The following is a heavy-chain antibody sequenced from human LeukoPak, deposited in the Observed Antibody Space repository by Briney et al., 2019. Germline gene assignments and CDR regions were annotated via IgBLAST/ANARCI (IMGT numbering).Heavy chain of an antibody. D-gene: IGHD2-2*01. CDR2: ISWNSGSI. J-gene: IGHJ3*02. Sequence: PGGSLRLSCAASGFTFDDYAMHWVRQAPGKGLEWVSGISWNSGSIGYADSVKGRFTISRDNAKNSLYLQMNSLRAEDMALYYCAKGQLGDDAFDIWGQGTMVTVSS. CDR3: AKGQLGDDAFDI. V-gene: IGHV3-9*03. CDR1: GFTFDDYA.